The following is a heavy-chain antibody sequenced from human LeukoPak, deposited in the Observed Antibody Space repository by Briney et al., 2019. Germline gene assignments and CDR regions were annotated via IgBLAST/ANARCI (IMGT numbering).Heavy chain of an antibody. D-gene: IGHD6-19*01. V-gene: IGHV1-2*04. Sequence: GASVKVSCKASGYTFTGYYMHWVRQAPGQGLEWKGWINPNSGGTNYAQKFLGWVTMTRDTSISTAYMELSRLRSDDTAVYYCAREKSSGPPWPPSYYYYYGMDVWGQGTTVTVSS. CDR3: AREKSSGPPWPPSYYYYYGMDV. CDR2: INPNSGGT. CDR1: GYTFTGYY. J-gene: IGHJ6*02.